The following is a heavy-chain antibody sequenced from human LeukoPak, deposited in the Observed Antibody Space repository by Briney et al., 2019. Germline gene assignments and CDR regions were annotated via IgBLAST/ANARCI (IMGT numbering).Heavy chain of an antibody. Sequence: SQTLSLTCAISGDSVSSNSAAWNWIRQSPSRGLEWLGRTYCRSKWYNDYAVSMKSRITINPDTSKDQFSLQLNSVTPEDTAVYYCARDAGSGWSSFDYWGQGTLVTVSS. J-gene: IGHJ4*02. CDR3: ARDAGSGWSSFDY. D-gene: IGHD6-19*01. CDR1: GDSVSSNSAA. V-gene: IGHV6-1*01. CDR2: TYCRSKWYN.